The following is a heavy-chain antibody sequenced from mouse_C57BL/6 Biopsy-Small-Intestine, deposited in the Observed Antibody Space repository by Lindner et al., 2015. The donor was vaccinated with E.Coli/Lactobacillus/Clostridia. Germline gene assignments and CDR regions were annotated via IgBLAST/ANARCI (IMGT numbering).Heavy chain of an antibody. Sequence: VQLQESGTELVKPGASVKLSCRASGYTFTSYWIHWVKQRPGQGLEWIGNINPSNGDTNYNENFKSKATLTVDKSSSTAYMQLSSLTSEDSAVYYCARDYYGSSSFDYWGQGTTLTVFS. D-gene: IGHD1-1*01. J-gene: IGHJ2*01. V-gene: IGHV1-53*01. CDR3: ARDYYGSSSFDY. CDR2: INPSNGDT. CDR1: GYTFTSYW.